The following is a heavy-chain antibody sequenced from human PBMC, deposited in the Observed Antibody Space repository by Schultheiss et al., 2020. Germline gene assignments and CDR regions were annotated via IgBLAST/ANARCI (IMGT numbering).Heavy chain of an antibody. CDR3: VRDRSPRWFDP. Sequence: SETLSLTCAISGDSVSRNGVAWNWVRQSPSRGLEFLGRTYYRSKWYYDYAMSVKSRITISPDTSKNQFSLQLNSVTPEDTAIYYCVRDRSPRWFDPWGRGTLVTVSS. CDR2: TYYRSKWYY. D-gene: IGHD3-16*02. J-gene: IGHJ5*02. CDR1: GDSVSRNGVA. V-gene: IGHV6-1*01.